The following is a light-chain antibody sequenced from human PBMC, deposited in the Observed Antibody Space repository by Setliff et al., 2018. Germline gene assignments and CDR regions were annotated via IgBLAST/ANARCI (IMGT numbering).Light chain of an antibody. J-gene: IGLJ1*01. CDR2: EVS. Sequence: QSALAQPASVSGSPGQSITISCTGTSSDIGGYNYVSWYQQHPAKAPKFMIYEVSNRPSGVSNRFSGSKSGNTASLTISGLQAEDEADYYCSSYTSSGTDVFGSGTKVTVL. CDR1: SSDIGGYNY. CDR3: SSYTSSGTDV. V-gene: IGLV2-14*01.